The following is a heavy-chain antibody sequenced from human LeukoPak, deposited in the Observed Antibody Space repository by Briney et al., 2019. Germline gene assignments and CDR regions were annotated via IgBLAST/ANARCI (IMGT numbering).Heavy chain of an antibody. CDR3: ARDGYSSGWHFDY. Sequence: WDPLSLICAVYVDPLSGYYWSWLRQPPGKGLEWLGEINHSGSTNYNPSIKSRVTISVDTSKNQFSLKLSSVTAADTAVYYCARDGYSSGWHFDYWGQGTLVTVSS. D-gene: IGHD6-19*01. CDR2: INHSGST. J-gene: IGHJ4*02. V-gene: IGHV4-34*01. CDR1: VDPLSGYY.